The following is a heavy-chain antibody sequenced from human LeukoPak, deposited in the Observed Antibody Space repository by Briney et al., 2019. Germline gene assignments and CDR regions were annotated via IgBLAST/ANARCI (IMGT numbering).Heavy chain of an antibody. CDR3: ARSRAAAGTFYPGLFDP. D-gene: IGHD6-13*01. V-gene: IGHV3-23*01. CDR2: ISGGGSP. CDR1: GFTFSNYA. J-gene: IGHJ5*02. Sequence: GGSLRLSCAASGFTFSNYAMFWIRQAPGKGLEWVSGISGGGSPYFADSVKGRFTISRDNSKNTLYLQMNSLRAEDTAVYYCARSRAAAGTFYPGLFDPWGQGTLVTVSS.